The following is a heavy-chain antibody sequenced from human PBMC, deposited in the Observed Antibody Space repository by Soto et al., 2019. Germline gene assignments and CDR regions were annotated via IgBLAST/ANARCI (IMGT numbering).Heavy chain of an antibody. CDR1: GGSFSGYY. Sequence: LSLTCAVYGGSFSGYYWSWIRQPPGKGLEWIGEINHSGSTNYNPSLKSRVTISVDTSKNQFSLKLSSVTAADTAVYYCAGSPVATIYGGYFDYWGQGTLVTVSS. CDR2: INHSGST. V-gene: IGHV4-34*01. CDR3: AGSPVATIYGGYFDY. D-gene: IGHD5-12*01. J-gene: IGHJ4*02.